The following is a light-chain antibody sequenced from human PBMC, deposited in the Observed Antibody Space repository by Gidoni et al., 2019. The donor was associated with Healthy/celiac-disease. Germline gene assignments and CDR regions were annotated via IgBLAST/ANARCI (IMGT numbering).Light chain of an antibody. Sequence: EIVMTQSPATPPVSPGERATLSCRASQSVSSNLAWYQQKPGQAPRLLIYGASTRATGIPARFSGSGSGTEFTLTISSLQSEDFAVYYCQQYNNWPVTFGQGTKVEIK. J-gene: IGKJ1*01. CDR2: GAS. CDR1: QSVSSN. CDR3: QQYNNWPVT. V-gene: IGKV3-15*01.